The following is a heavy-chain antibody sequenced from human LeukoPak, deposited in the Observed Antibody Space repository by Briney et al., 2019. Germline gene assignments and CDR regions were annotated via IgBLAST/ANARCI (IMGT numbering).Heavy chain of an antibody. CDR1: GGSIRSVSYY. D-gene: IGHD5-12*01. CDR3: ARQSGNGYSGYDFQAFDI. V-gene: IGHV4-39*01. Sequence: SETLSLTCTVSGGSIRSVSYYWGWIRQPPGKGLEWIGSIYYSGSTYYNVSLKSRVTIPVDMSKNQFSLKLSSVTAADTAVYYCARQSGNGYSGYDFQAFDIWGQGTMVTVSS. CDR2: IYYSGST. J-gene: IGHJ3*02.